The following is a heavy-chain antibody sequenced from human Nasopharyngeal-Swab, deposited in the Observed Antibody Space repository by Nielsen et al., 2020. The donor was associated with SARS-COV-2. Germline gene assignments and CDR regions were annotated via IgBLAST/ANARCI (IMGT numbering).Heavy chain of an antibody. CDR3: ARLTVATNGFDY. D-gene: IGHD5-12*01. CDR1: GYTFTSYC. J-gene: IGHJ4*02. Sequence: ASVKVSCKASGYTFTSYCMHWVRQAPGQGLEWMGIIDPSGATTTYAQKFQGRVTMTRDASTSNVYMELSSLRSEDTAAYYCARLTVATNGFDYWGQGTLVTVSS. CDR2: IDPSGATT. V-gene: IGHV1-46*01.